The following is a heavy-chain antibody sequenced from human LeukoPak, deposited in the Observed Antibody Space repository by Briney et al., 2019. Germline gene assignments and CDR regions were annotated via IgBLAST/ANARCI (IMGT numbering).Heavy chain of an antibody. V-gene: IGHV3-7*01. CDR2: IKQDGSEK. CDR3: ARDFNILLWFGESTYGMDV. CDR1: GFTFSSYW. J-gene: IGHJ6*02. Sequence: SGGSLRLSCAASGFTFSSYWMSWVRQAPGKGLEWVANIKQDGSEKYYVDSVKGRFTISRDNAKNSLYLQMNSLRVEDTAVYYCARDFNILLWFGESTYGMDVWGQGTTVTVSS. D-gene: IGHD3-10*01.